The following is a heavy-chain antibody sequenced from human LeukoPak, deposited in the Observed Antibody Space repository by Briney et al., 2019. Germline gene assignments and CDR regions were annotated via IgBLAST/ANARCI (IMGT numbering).Heavy chain of an antibody. Sequence: ASVKVSCKASGYTFTTYYMHWVRQAPGQGLEWMGLINPSGGSTSYAQKFQGRVTMTRDTSTSTVYMELSSLRSEDTGVYYCARGYCSSNSCYGADAFDIWGQGTMVTVSS. CDR3: ARGYCSSNSCYGADAFDI. CDR2: INPSGGST. V-gene: IGHV1-46*01. CDR1: GYTFTTYY. D-gene: IGHD2-2*01. J-gene: IGHJ3*02.